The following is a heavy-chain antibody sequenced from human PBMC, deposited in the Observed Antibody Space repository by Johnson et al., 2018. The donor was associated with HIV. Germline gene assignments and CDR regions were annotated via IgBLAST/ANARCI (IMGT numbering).Heavy chain of an antibody. J-gene: IGHJ3*02. Sequence: VQVVESGGGLVQPGGSLRLSCAASGFTFSNAWMSWVRQAPGKGLEWVGRIKSKTDGGTTDYAAPVKGRFTISRDDSKNTLYLQMNSLKTEDTAVYYCTTAVDGAPDAFDIWGQGTMVTVSS. CDR2: IKSKTDGGTT. V-gene: IGHV3-15*01. CDR1: GFTFSNAW. CDR3: TTAVDGAPDAFDI. D-gene: IGHD4-17*01.